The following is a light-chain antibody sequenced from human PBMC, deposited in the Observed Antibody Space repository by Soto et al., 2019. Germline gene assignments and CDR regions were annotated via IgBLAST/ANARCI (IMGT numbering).Light chain of an antibody. J-gene: IGKJ2*01. CDR2: DAS. Sequence: DIEMTQSPATLSVSAGERVTITCRASQSISSRLAWYQQKPGKAPKLLIYDASSMESGVPARFSGSGSGTEFTLTISSLQSDDFAVYYCQQYNSYFPYTFGQGTKLEIK. CDR3: QQYNSYFPYT. CDR1: QSISSR. V-gene: IGKV1-5*01.